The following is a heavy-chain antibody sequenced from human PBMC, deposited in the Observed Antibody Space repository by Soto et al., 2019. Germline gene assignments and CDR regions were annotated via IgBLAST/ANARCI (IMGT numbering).Heavy chain of an antibody. CDR3: ARGKGTYYDFWSGCKSEYYFDY. Sequence: SETLSLTCTVSGGSISSGDYYWSWIRQPPGKGLEWIGYIYYSGSTYYNPSLKSRVTISVDTSKNQFSLKLSSVTAADTAVYYCARGKGTYYDFWSGCKSEYYFDYWGQGTLVTVSS. J-gene: IGHJ4*02. CDR1: GGSISSGDYY. D-gene: IGHD3-3*01. CDR2: IYYSGST. V-gene: IGHV4-30-4*01.